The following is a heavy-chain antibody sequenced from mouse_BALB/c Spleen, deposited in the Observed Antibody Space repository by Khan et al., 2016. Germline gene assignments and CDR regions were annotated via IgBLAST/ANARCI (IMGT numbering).Heavy chain of an antibody. CDR3: ARTVLRPDCFDY. J-gene: IGHJ2*01. CDR1: GYSFTGYY. V-gene: IGHV1-26*01. Sequence: VQLQQSGPDLVKPGASVKISCKASGYSFTGYYIHWVKQSHGKSLEWIGRVNPNNGGTSYNQKFKDKAIVTVDKSSSTAYMELRSLTAEDSSVYYCARTVLRPDCFDYCGQGTTLTVSS. D-gene: IGHD2-12*01. CDR2: VNPNNGGT.